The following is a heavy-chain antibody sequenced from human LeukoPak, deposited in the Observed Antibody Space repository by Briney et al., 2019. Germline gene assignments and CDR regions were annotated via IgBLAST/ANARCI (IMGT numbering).Heavy chain of an antibody. Sequence: PSETLSLTCAVYGGSFSGYYWSWIRQPPGKGLEWIGEINHSGSTNYNPSLKSRVTISVDTSKDQFSLKLSSVTAADTAVYYCARAQYSSGWNDAFDIWGQGTTVTVSS. CDR2: INHSGST. D-gene: IGHD6-19*01. V-gene: IGHV4-34*01. CDR1: GGSFSGYY. J-gene: IGHJ3*02. CDR3: ARAQYSSGWNDAFDI.